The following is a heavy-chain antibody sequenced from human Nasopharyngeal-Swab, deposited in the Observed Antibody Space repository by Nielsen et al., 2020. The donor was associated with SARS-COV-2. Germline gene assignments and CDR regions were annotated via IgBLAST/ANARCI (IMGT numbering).Heavy chain of an antibody. CDR1: GFTFSDYY. D-gene: IGHD2-2*01. Sequence: GESLKISCAASGFTFSDYYMSWIRQAPGKGLEWVSYISSSGSTIYYADSVKGRFTISRDNAKNSLYLQMNSLRAEDTAVYHCAGYCSSTSCSRNYYYYYMDVWGKGTTVTVSS. CDR3: AGYCSSTSCSRNYYYYYMDV. CDR2: ISSSGSTI. J-gene: IGHJ6*03. V-gene: IGHV3-11*04.